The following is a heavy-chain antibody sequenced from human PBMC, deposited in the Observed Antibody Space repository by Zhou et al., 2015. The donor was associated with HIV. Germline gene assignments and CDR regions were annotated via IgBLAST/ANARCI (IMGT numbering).Heavy chain of an antibody. CDR3: ARDDCTGGVCRSSGYYYYMDV. CDR2: FGTA. D-gene: IGHD2-8*02. J-gene: IGHJ6*03. CDR1: GGTFSSYA. Sequence: QVQLVQSGAEVKKPGSSVKVSCKASGGTFSSYAIFGTANYAQKFQGRVTITADESTSTAYMELSSLRSEDTAVYYCARDDCTGGVCRSSGYYYYMDVWGKGTTVTVSS. V-gene: IGHV1-69*01.